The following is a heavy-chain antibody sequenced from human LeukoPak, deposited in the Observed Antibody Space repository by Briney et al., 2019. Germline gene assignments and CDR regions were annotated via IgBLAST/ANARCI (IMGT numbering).Heavy chain of an antibody. CDR3: AGGVIAAGGNDSDY. Sequence: SETLSLTCSVSGDSISYFYWSWIRQAAGKGLEWIGRIYNSGSTDYNASLKSRVTMSVDTSKNQLSLKVISVTAADTAVYYCAGGVIAAGGNDSDYWGQGTLVTVSS. CDR2: IYNSGST. J-gene: IGHJ4*02. D-gene: IGHD6-13*01. V-gene: IGHV4-4*07. CDR1: GDSISYFY.